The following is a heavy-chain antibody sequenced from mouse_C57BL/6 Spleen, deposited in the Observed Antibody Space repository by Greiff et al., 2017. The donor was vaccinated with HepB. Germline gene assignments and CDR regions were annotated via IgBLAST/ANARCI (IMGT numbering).Heavy chain of an antibody. CDR3: ARRGSGYENYSMDY. D-gene: IGHD3-2*02. Sequence: VQLQQSGPELVKPGASVKISCKASGYAFSSSWMNWVKQRPGKGLEWIGRIYPGDGDTNYNGKFKGKATLTADKSSSTAYMQLSSLTSEDSAVFFCARRGSGYENYSMDYWGQGTSVTVSS. V-gene: IGHV1-82*01. J-gene: IGHJ4*01. CDR2: IYPGDGDT. CDR1: GYAFSSSW.